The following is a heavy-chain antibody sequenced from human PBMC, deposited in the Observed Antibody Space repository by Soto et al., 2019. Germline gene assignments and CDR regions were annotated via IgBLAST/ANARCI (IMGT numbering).Heavy chain of an antibody. CDR3: AREDYDILTGYYDWFDP. CDR2: IYYSGST. V-gene: IGHV4-30-4*01. CDR1: GGSISSGDYY. Sequence: SETLYLTCTVSGGSISSGDYYWSWIRQPPGKDLEWIGYIYYSGSTYYNPCLKSRVTISVDTSKNQFSLKLSSVTAADTAVYYCAREDYDILTGYYDWFDPWGQGTLVTVSS. D-gene: IGHD3-9*01. J-gene: IGHJ5*02.